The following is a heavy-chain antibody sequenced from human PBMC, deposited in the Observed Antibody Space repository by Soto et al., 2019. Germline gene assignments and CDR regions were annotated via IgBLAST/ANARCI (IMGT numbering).Heavy chain of an antibody. CDR2: INPNSGGT. D-gene: IGHD2-8*01. Sequence: QVQLVQSGAEVKKPGASVKVSCKASGYTFTGYYMHWVRQAPGQGLEWMGWINPNSGGTNYAQKFQGWVTMTRDTSISTAYMELSRLRSDDTAVYYCARDFDPMSLVYARGSAFDYWGQGTLVTVSS. V-gene: IGHV1-2*04. CDR1: GYTFTGYY. CDR3: ARDFDPMSLVYARGSAFDY. J-gene: IGHJ4*02.